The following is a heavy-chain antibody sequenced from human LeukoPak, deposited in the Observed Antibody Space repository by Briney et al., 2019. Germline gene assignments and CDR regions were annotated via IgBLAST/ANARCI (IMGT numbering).Heavy chain of an antibody. CDR1: GFTFSSYA. J-gene: IGHJ6*02. V-gene: IGHV3-23*01. Sequence: GGSLRLSCAASGFTFSSYAMSWVRQAPRKGLEWVSSISGSGDSTYYADSVKGRFTISRDNSKNTLYLQMNSLRAEDSALYYCAKASVAGLPYYYYGVDVWGQGTTVTVSS. D-gene: IGHD6-19*01. CDR2: ISGSGDST. CDR3: AKASVAGLPYYYYGVDV.